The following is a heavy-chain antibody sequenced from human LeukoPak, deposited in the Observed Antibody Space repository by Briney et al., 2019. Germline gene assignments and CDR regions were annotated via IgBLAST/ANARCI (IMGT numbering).Heavy chain of an antibody. CDR3: ARGSSGWYVTGFDY. CDR2: INHSGST. Sequence: PSETLSVTCAVYGGSFSGYYWSWIRQPPGKGLEWIGEINHSGSTNYNPSLKSRVTISVDTSKNQFSLKLSSVTAADTAVCYCARGSSGWYVTGFDYWGQGTLVTVSS. CDR1: GGSFSGYY. V-gene: IGHV4-34*01. D-gene: IGHD6-19*01. J-gene: IGHJ4*02.